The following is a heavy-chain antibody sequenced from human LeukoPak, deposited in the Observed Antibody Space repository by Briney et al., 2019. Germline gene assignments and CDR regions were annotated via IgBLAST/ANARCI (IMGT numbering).Heavy chain of an antibody. Sequence: SETLSLTCTVSGGSISSYYWSWIRQPPGKGLEWIGYIYYSGSTNYNPSLKSRVTISVDTSKNQFSLKLSSVTAADTAVYYCAREVFDEGATTYSWFDPWGQGTLVTVSS. CDR3: AREVFDEGATTYSWFDP. CDR1: GGSISSYY. CDR2: IYYSGST. J-gene: IGHJ5*02. D-gene: IGHD1-26*01. V-gene: IGHV4-59*01.